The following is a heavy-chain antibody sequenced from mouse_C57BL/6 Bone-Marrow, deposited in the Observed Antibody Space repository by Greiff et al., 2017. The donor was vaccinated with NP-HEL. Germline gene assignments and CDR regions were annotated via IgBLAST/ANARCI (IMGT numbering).Heavy chain of an antibody. Sequence: DVMLVESGGGLVQPGESLKLSCESNEYEFPSHDMSWVRKTPEKRLEFVAAINSDGGSTYYPDTMERRFIISRDNTKKTLYLQMSSLRSEDTALYYCARHQGDYYAMDYWGQGTSVTVSS. CDR1: EYEFPSHD. V-gene: IGHV5-2*01. CDR2: INSDGGST. J-gene: IGHJ4*01. CDR3: ARHQGDYYAMDY.